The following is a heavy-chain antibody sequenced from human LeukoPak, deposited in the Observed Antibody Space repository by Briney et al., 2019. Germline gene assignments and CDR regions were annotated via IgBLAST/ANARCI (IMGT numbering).Heavy chain of an antibody. J-gene: IGHJ5*02. CDR3: ARVGFGAAVAGGKKGWFDP. CDR1: GGSFSGYY. CDR2: INHSGST. Sequence: SETLSLTCAVYGGSFSGYYWSWIRQPPGKGLEWIGEINHSGSTNYNPSLKSRVTISVDTSKNQFSLKLSSVTAADTAVYYCARVGFGAAVAGGKKGWFDPWGQGTLVTVSS. V-gene: IGHV4-34*01. D-gene: IGHD6-13*01.